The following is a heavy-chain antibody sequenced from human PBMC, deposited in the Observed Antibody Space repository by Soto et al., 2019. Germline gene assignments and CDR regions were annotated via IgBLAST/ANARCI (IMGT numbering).Heavy chain of an antibody. CDR3: AKASYSSSFWYFDL. J-gene: IGHJ2*01. CDR2: ISGSGGST. CDR1: GITLSNYA. Sequence: PWGSLRLSCAASGITLSNYAMSWVRQAPGEGLEWVSSISGSGGSTYNADSVKGRLTISRDNSKNTVYLHLKSLRVADTAVYYCAKASYSSSFWYFDLWGRGTLVTVSS. V-gene: IGHV3-23*01. D-gene: IGHD6-6*01.